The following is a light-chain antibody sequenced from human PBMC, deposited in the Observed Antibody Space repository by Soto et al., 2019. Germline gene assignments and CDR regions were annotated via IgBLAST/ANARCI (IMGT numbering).Light chain of an antibody. J-gene: IGKJ4*01. CDR3: QQYSDSPLP. CDR1: QTVRTNY. Sequence: EIVLTQSPGTLSLSPGERATLSCRASQTVRTNYLAWFQHKPGQAPRLLIYGASSRATGIPDRFSGSGSGTDFTFTINRLEPEDFAVYFCQQYSDSPLPFGGGTKVEIK. CDR2: GAS. V-gene: IGKV3-20*01.